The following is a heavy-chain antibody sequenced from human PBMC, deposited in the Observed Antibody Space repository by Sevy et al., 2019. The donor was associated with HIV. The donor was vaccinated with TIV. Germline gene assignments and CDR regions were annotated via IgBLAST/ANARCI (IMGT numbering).Heavy chain of an antibody. J-gene: IGHJ5*02. CDR3: ARQLTYCGGDCYPNWFDP. V-gene: IGHV4-39*01. CDR1: GGSISSSSYY. Sequence: SETLSLTCTVSGGSISSSSYYWGWIRQPPGKGLEWIGSIYYSGSTYYNPSLKSRVTISVDTSKNKFSLKLSSVTAADTAVYYCARQLTYCGGDCYPNWFDPWGQGTLVTVSS. D-gene: IGHD2-21*02. CDR2: IYYSGST.